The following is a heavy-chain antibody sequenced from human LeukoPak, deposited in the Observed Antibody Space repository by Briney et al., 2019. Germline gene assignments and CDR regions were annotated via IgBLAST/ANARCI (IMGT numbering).Heavy chain of an antibody. Sequence: ASVKVSCRASGYTFTSYDINWVRQATGQGLEWMGWMNPNSGNTGYAQKFQGRVTMTEDTSTDTAYMELSSLRPEDTAVYYCARGPDYRDYSWFDPWGQGTLVTVSS. CDR3: ARGPDYRDYSWFDP. D-gene: IGHD4-17*01. CDR1: GYTFTSYD. J-gene: IGHJ5*02. CDR2: MNPNSGNT. V-gene: IGHV1-8*01.